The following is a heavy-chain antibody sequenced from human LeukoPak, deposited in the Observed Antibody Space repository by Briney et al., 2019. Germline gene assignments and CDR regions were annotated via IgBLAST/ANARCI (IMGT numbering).Heavy chain of an antibody. Sequence: ASVKVSCKASGYTFTGYYMHWVRQAPGQGLEWMGWINPNSGGTNYAQKFQGRVTMTRDTSISTAYMELSRLRSDDTAVYYCARLYCSNTSCYTGDYWGQGTLVTVSS. J-gene: IGHJ4*02. CDR3: ARLYCSNTSCYTGDY. CDR1: GYTFTGYY. D-gene: IGHD2-2*02. CDR2: INPNSGGT. V-gene: IGHV1-2*02.